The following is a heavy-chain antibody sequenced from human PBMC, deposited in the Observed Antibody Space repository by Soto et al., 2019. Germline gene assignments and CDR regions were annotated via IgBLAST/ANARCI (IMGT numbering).Heavy chain of an antibody. CDR2: IIPIFGTA. D-gene: IGHD3-22*01. J-gene: IGHJ4*02. Sequence: ASVKVSCKASGGTFSSYAISWVRQAPGQGLEWMGGIIPIFGTANYAQKFQGRVTITADESTSTAYMELSSLRSEDTAVYYCARYSYDSSGYYYYYYWGQGTLVTVSS. CDR3: ARYSYDSSGYYYYYY. V-gene: IGHV1-69*13. CDR1: GGTFSSYA.